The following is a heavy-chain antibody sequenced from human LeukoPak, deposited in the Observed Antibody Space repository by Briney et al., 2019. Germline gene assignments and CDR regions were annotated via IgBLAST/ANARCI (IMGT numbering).Heavy chain of an antibody. Sequence: SPSETLSLTCTVSGGSMSTYYWSWIRQPPGKGLEWIGYIYYSGATNYNTSLKRRFTLSVDTSRNQLSLKVNSVTAADTAVYYCARHRHGYDAFDSWGQGTLVTVSS. CDR2: IYYSGAT. V-gene: IGHV4-59*08. CDR3: ARHRHGYDAFDS. CDR1: GGSMSTYY. D-gene: IGHD5-12*01. J-gene: IGHJ4*02.